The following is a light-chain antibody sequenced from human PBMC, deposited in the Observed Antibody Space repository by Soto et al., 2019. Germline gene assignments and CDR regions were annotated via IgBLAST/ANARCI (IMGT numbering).Light chain of an antibody. Sequence: IVLTQSPVTLAVSPGESAVLSCRASQSVSTSLAWHQHKPGQAPRLFIYDASKRAPGIPARFTGSGSGTDFTLTISSLEPEYIAIYYCQVRDVWPSFGQGTKVDIK. CDR1: QSVSTS. V-gene: IGKV3-11*01. CDR2: DAS. CDR3: QVRDVWPS. J-gene: IGKJ1*01.